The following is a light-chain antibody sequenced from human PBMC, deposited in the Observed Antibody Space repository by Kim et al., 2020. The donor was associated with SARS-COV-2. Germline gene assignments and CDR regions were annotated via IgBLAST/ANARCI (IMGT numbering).Light chain of an antibody. V-gene: IGLV3-19*01. CDR3: SSRDSCTSYLLVF. Sequence: GQAVRISCQGYSRRYYYPSWYQQKPGQAPLLVMSGKNNRPSGIPDRFSGSSSGNTAALTFAGAQAEDEADYYCSSRDSCTSYLLVFFGGGTQLTFL. J-gene: IGLJ2*01. CDR2: GKN. CDR1: SRRYYY.